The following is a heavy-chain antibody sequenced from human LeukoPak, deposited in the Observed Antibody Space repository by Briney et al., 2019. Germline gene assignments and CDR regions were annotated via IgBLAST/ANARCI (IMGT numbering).Heavy chain of an antibody. CDR1: GFTFSSYG. V-gene: IGHV3-33*01. Sequence: GRSLRLSCAASGFTFSSYGIHWVRQAPGKGLEWVAIIWYDGSNKYYADSVKGRFTISRDNSKNTLYLQMNSLRAEDTAVYYCTRLSDTEGSSTSYRASDIWGQGTMVTVSS. CDR3: TRLSDTEGSSTSYRASDI. J-gene: IGHJ3*02. D-gene: IGHD2-2*01. CDR2: IWYDGSNK.